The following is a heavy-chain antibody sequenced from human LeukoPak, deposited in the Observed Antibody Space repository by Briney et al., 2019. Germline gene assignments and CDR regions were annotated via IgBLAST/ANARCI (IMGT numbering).Heavy chain of an antibody. CDR2: INPNSGGT. CDR1: GYTFTGYY. J-gene: IGHJ6*03. CDR3: ARAYYIARNYYYYYMDV. D-gene: IGHD1-26*01. V-gene: IGHV1-2*02. Sequence: GASLKVSCRASGYTFTGYYMHWVRQAPGQGLQWMGWINPNSGGTNYAQKFQGRVTTTRDTSISTAYMELSRLRSDETPVYYCARAYYIARNYYYYYMDVWGKGATVTVSS.